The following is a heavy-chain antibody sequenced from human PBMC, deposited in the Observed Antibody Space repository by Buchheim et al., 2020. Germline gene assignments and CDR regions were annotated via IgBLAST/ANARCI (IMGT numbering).Heavy chain of an antibody. CDR2: IRSAGG. Sequence: EVQLAESGGGLIQPGGSLRLSCSASGLTFGEESMNWVRQAPGKGLEWISRIRSAGGSDAASVKGRFTISRDNAKSSLYLQMNSLKIEDTAVYFCVRDLSWSFDCWGQG. J-gene: IGHJ4*02. CDR1: GLTFGEES. CDR3: VRDLSWSFDC. V-gene: IGHV3-48*04. D-gene: IGHD3-3*01.